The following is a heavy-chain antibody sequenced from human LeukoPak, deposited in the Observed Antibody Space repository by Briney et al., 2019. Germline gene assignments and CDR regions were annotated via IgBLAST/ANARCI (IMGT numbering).Heavy chain of an antibody. V-gene: IGHV3-30*18. CDR2: ISYDGSNK. CDR1: GFTFSSYG. Sequence: PGGSLRLSCAASGFTFSSYGIHWVRQAPGKGLEWVAVISYDGSNKYYADSVKGRFTISRDNSKNTLYLQMNSLRAEDTAVYYCAKEKDRDIVVVPAAPLGYWGQGTLVTVSS. J-gene: IGHJ4*02. CDR3: AKEKDRDIVVVPAAPLGY. D-gene: IGHD2-2*01.